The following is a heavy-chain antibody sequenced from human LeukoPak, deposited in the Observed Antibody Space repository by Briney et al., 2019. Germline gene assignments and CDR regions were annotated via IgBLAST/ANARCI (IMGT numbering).Heavy chain of an antibody. J-gene: IGHJ4*02. CDR1: GFDIRHYY. CDR2: IRNDGTNI. Sequence: GGSLRLSCVASGFDIRHYYMSWVRQAPGKGLEWVADIRNDGTNIYNVDSVRGRFTISRDDAKNSLFLQMNSLKDEDTAVYYCARDGSGRGFSLDYWGQGTLVTVSS. D-gene: IGHD3-10*01. V-gene: IGHV3-7*04. CDR3: ARDGSGRGFSLDY.